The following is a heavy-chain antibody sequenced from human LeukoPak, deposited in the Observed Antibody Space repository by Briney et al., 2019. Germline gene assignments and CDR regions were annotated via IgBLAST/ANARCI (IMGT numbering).Heavy chain of an antibody. D-gene: IGHD6-13*01. J-gene: IGHJ3*02. Sequence: GGSLRLSCAASGFTFSSYWMSWVRQAPGKGLEWVANIKQDGSEKYYVDSVKGRFTISRDNAKNSLYLQMNSLRAEDTAVYYCARVGAAAGTGDAFDIWGRGTMVTVSS. CDR1: GFTFSSYW. CDR3: ARVGAAAGTGDAFDI. CDR2: IKQDGSEK. V-gene: IGHV3-7*01.